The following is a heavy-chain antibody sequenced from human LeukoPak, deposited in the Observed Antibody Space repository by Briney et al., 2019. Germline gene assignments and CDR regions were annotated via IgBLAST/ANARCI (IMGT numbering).Heavy chain of an antibody. V-gene: IGHV3-23*01. D-gene: IGHD3-10*01. J-gene: IGHJ4*02. Sequence: GGSLRLSCAASGFTFSSYGMSWVRQAPGKGLAWVSAISGSGGSTYYADSVKGRFTISRDNSKNTLYLQMNSLRAEDTAVYYCAKDPYYYGSGSPLYYFDYWGQGTLVTVSS. CDR2: ISGSGGST. CDR1: GFTFSSYG. CDR3: AKDPYYYGSGSPLYYFDY.